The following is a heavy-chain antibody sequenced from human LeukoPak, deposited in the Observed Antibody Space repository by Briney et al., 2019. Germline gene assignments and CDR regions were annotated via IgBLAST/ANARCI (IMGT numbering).Heavy chain of an antibody. D-gene: IGHD2-2*01. CDR1: GYTFTGYY. CDR2: IIPIFGTA. CDR3: ARLVSAAGGY. Sequence: SVKVSCKASGYTFTGYYMHWVRQAPGQGLEWMGGIIPIFGTANYAQKFQGRVTITADESTSTAYMELSSLRSEDTAVYYCARLVSAAGGYWGQGTLVTVSS. V-gene: IGHV1-69*13. J-gene: IGHJ4*02.